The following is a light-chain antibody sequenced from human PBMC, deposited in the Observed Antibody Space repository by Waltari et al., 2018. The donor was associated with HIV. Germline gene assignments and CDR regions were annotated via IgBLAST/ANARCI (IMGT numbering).Light chain of an antibody. V-gene: IGLV1-51*01. CDR1: DSNIGYTS. CDR2: AND. CDR3: GTWDDSLNGAV. Sequence: QSVLTQPPSVSAAPGQRVTISCSGRDSNIGYTSVSWYRQVPGTAPPLLIYANDKLPSDSPYRFSGSKSGTSATLGITGLQTGDEAHYYCGTWDDSLNGAVFGGGTKLTVL. J-gene: IGLJ2*01.